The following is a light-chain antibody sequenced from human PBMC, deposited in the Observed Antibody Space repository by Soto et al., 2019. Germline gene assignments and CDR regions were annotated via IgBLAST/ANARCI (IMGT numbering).Light chain of an antibody. V-gene: IGLV6-57*04. CDR2: EDN. CDR3: QSYDSSPLWV. Sequence: NFKLTQPHSVSESPGKTVTISCTRSSGSIASNYVQWYQQRPGSAPTTVIYEDNQRPSGVPDRFSGSIDSSSNSASLTISGLKTEDEADYYCQSYDSSPLWVFGTGTKVTVL. J-gene: IGLJ1*01. CDR1: SGSIASNY.